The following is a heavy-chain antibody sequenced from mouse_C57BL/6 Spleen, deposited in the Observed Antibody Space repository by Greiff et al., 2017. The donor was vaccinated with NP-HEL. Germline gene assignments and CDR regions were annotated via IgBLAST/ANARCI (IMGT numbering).Heavy chain of an antibody. J-gene: IGHJ3*01. CDR2: IYPGDGDT. CDR3: ARSDDYDWFAY. Sequence: VQRVESGAELVKPGASVKISCKASGYAFSSYWVNWVKQRPGKGLEWIGQIYPGDGDTNYNGKFKGKATLTADKSSSTAYMQLSSLTSEDSAVYFCARSDDYDWFAYWGQGTLVTVSA. V-gene: IGHV1-80*01. CDR1: GYAFSSYW. D-gene: IGHD2-4*01.